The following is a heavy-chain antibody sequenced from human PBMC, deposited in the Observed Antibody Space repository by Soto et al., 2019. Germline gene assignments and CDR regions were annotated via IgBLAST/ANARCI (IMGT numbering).Heavy chain of an antibody. CDR2: ISSGGSST. J-gene: IGHJ4*02. V-gene: IGHV3-23*01. Sequence: EVQLWESGGGLVQPGGSLRLSCAASGFTFSRYAMSWVRQAPEKGLEWVSAISSGGSSTYYADSVKGRFTISRDNSKNTLYLQMNSLRAEDTAVYYCAKFSYDSSGYLFDYWGQGTLVTVSS. CDR1: GFTFSRYA. D-gene: IGHD3-22*01. CDR3: AKFSYDSSGYLFDY.